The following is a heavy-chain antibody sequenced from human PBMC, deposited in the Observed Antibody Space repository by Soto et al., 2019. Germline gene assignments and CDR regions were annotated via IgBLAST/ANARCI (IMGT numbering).Heavy chain of an antibody. V-gene: IGHV1-18*01. CDR2: ISGYNGNT. D-gene: IGHD3-10*01. CDR1: TYTFTTVG. CDR3: ARDNMHYYSPSEGYFYYGMDV. J-gene: IGHJ6*02. Sequence: ARLKGSAKAATYTFTTVGISWVKQGAGQWCEWVGLISGYNGNTNYAQKFQGRVTMTTDTSTSTAYMELRSLRSDDTAVYYCARDNMHYYSPSEGYFYYGMDVWGQGTTVTVSS.